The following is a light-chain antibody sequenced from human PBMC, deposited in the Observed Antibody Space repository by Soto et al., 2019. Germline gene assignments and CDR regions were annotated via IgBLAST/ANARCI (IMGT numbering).Light chain of an antibody. Sequence: QSALTQPASVSGSPGQSITISCTGTSSDVGGYNYVSWYQQHPGKAPKLMIYDVSNRPSGVSDRFSGTKSGNMASLTISGLQAEDEADFYCSSYTSGNTSVVFGGGTKLTVL. CDR2: DVS. CDR1: SSDVGGYNY. V-gene: IGLV2-14*03. CDR3: SSYTSGNTSVV. J-gene: IGLJ2*01.